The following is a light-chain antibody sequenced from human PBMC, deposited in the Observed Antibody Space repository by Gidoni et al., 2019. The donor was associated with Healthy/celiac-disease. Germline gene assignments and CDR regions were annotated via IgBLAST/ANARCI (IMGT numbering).Light chain of an antibody. CDR2: AAS. J-gene: IGKJ3*01. CDR3: QQSYSTLFT. Sequence: IQMTPSPSSLSASVGDRVTITCRASQSISSYLNWYQQKPGQAPKLLIYAASSLQSRVTPRVSGSGSGTDFTLTISSLQPEDFTTYYCQQSYSTLFTFGPGTKVDIK. CDR1: QSISSY. V-gene: IGKV1-39*01.